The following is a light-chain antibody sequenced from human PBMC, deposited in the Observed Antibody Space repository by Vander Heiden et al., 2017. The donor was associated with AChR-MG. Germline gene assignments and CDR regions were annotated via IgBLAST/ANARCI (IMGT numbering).Light chain of an antibody. J-gene: IGKJ5*01. CDR2: WAS. V-gene: IGKV4-1*01. CDR3: QQYYTNPIT. Sequence: DIVMTQSPDSLAVSLGERATINCKSSQSVLYNSNNKNYLAWYQQKLGQPPKLLIYWASTRESGVPDRFSGSGSGTDFSLTITSLQAEDVALYYCQQYYTNPITFGQGTRLEIK. CDR1: QSVLYNSNNKNY.